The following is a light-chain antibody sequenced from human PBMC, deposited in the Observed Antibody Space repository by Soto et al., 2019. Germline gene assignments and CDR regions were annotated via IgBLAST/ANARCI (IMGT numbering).Light chain of an antibody. CDR2: GAS. CDR3: QQYNNWRYT. J-gene: IGKJ2*01. V-gene: IGKV3-15*01. CDR1: QSVSSN. Sequence: EIVMTQSPATLSVSPGERATLSCRASQSVSSNLAWYQRKPGQAPRLLIYGASTRATGIPARFSGSGSGTEFTLTISSLQSEDFAVYYCQQYNNWRYTFGQGTKVDIK.